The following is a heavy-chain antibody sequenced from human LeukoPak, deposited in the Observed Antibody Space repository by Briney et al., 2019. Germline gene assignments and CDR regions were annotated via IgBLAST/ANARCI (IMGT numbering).Heavy chain of an antibody. CDR2: INPSGGST. D-gene: IGHD5-24*01. Sequence: WASVKVSCKASGYTFTSYYMHWVRQAPGQGLEWMGIINPSGGSTSYAQKFQGRVTMTRDTSTSTVYMELSSLRSEDTAVYYCAREMATILRVRPDAFDIWGQGTMVTVSS. CDR3: AREMATILRVRPDAFDI. CDR1: GYTFTSYY. V-gene: IGHV1-46*01. J-gene: IGHJ3*02.